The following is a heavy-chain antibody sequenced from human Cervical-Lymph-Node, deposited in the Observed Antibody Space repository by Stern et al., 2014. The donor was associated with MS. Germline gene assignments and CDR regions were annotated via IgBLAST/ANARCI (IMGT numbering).Heavy chain of an antibody. CDR3: AKSRLYMIRGVSSPYYFDY. CDR1: GVTFSSYA. Sequence: EVQLVESGGGLVQPGGSLRLSCAASGVTFSSYAMSCVRQAPGKGLEWVSGISGRGGSTYYADSVKGRFTISRDNSKFTLYLQMNSLRAEDTAVYYCAKSRLYMIRGVSSPYYFDYWGQGTLVTVSS. J-gene: IGHJ4*02. D-gene: IGHD3-10*01. CDR2: ISGRGGST. V-gene: IGHV3-23*04.